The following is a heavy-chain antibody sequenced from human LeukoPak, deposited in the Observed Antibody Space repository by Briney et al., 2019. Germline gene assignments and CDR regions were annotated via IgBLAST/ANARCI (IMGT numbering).Heavy chain of an antibody. CDR2: INWNGGST. CDR1: GFTFDDYG. D-gene: IGHD2-2*01. CDR3: ARSPDATGQGPFDY. Sequence: RPCESLRLSCAAPGFTFDDYGMSWVRQAPGKGLEWVSSINWNGGSTGYADSVKGRFTISRDNAKNSLYLQMNSLRAEDTALYYCARSPDATGQGPFDYWGQGTLVTVSS. V-gene: IGHV3-20*04. J-gene: IGHJ4*02.